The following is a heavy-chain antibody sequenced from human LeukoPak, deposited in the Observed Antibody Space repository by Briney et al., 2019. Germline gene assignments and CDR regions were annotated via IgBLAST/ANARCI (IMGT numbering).Heavy chain of an antibody. Sequence: GESLKISCKASGYSFTTYWIGWVRQMPGKGLEWMGIIDPSDSDTRYTPSFQGQVTISADKSPTTAYLQWNSLKASDTALYYCARQTAMGRSGDYWGQGTLVTVSS. J-gene: IGHJ4*02. CDR1: GYSFTTYW. D-gene: IGHD5-18*01. CDR2: IDPSDSDT. V-gene: IGHV5-51*01. CDR3: ARQTAMGRSGDY.